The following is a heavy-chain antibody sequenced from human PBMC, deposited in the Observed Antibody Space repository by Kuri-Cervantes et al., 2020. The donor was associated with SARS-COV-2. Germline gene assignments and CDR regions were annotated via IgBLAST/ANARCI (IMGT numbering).Heavy chain of an antibody. V-gene: IGHV1-2*02. D-gene: IGHD6-6*01. CDR1: GYTFTGYY. J-gene: IGHJ6*03. Sequence: VKVSCKASGYTFTGYYMHWVRQAPGQGLEWMGWINPNSGGTNYAQKFQGRVTMTRDTSISTAYMELSRLRSDDTAVYYCARDQEQLVRGYYYYYYYMDVWGKGTTVTVSS. CDR3: ARDQEQLVRGYYYYYYYMDV. CDR2: INPNSGGT.